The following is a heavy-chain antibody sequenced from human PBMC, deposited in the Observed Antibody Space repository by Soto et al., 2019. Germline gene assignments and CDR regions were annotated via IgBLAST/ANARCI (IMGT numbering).Heavy chain of an antibody. CDR2: ISGSGGST. CDR1: GFTFSSYA. V-gene: IGHV3-23*01. CDR3: AKFTMVRGVDYYYMDV. Sequence: GGSLRLSCAASGFTFSSYAMSWVRQAPGKGLEWVSAISGSGGSTYYADSVKGRFTISRDNSKNTLYLQMNSLRAEDTAVYYCAKFTMVRGVDYYYMDVWGKGTTVTVSS. D-gene: IGHD3-10*01. J-gene: IGHJ6*03.